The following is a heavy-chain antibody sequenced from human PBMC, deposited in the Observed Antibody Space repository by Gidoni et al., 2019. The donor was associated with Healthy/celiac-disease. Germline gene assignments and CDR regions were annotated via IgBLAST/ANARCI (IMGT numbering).Heavy chain of an antibody. CDR1: GYIFTNYY. Sequence: QVQLVQSGAEVKKPGASVQVSCKASGYIFTNYYMHWVRQAPGQGLEWMGIINPSGGSTSYAQKFQGRVTMTRDTSTSTVYMELSSLRSEDTAVYYCARDSYGDYDFDYWGQGTLVTVSS. CDR3: ARDSYGDYDFDY. V-gene: IGHV1-46*01. CDR2: INPSGGST. D-gene: IGHD4-17*01. J-gene: IGHJ4*02.